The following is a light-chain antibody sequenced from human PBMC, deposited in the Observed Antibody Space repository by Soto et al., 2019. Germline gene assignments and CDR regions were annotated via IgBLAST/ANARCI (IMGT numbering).Light chain of an antibody. V-gene: IGKV3-15*01. CDR1: QSVRGN. CDR3: QQYNNWPFIT. Sequence: EIVMTQSPATLSVSPGERATLSCRASQSVRGNLAWYQQRPGQSPRLLIYGASSRATGIPVRFSGSGSGTGFTLTISSLQSEDFAVYYCQQYNNWPFITFGQGTRLEIK. CDR2: GAS. J-gene: IGKJ5*01.